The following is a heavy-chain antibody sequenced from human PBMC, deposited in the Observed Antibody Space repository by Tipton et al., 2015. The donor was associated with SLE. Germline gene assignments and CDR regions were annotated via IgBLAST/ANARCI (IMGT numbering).Heavy chain of an antibody. CDR2: ISGSGATT. CDR1: GFTFGSYT. Sequence: SLRLSCAGSGFTFGSYTMSWVRQAPGKGLEWVSDISGSGATTYYADSVKGRFTISGDKPKNTLYLQMNSLRAEDTAVYYCAKGLNYDSSGYYYEGDYFDYWGQGTLVTVSS. CDR3: AKGLNYDSSGYYYEGDYFDY. J-gene: IGHJ4*02. D-gene: IGHD3-22*01. V-gene: IGHV3-23*01.